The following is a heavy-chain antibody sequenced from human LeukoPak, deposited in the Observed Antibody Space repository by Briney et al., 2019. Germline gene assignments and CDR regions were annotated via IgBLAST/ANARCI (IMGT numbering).Heavy chain of an antibody. V-gene: IGHV3-7*01. CDR2: IKLDVSET. Sequence: GGSLRLSCAASGFTFSSYWMTWVRQAPGKGLEWVANIKLDVSETYYVDSVRGRFTISRDNTKNSLYLQMDSLRAEDTAVYYSARKGNAFDFWGQGTMVTVSS. CDR1: GFTFSSYW. J-gene: IGHJ3*01. D-gene: IGHD3-10*01. CDR3: ARKGNAFDF.